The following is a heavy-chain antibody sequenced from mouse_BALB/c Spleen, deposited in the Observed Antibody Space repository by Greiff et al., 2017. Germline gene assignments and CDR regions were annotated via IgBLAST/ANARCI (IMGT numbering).Heavy chain of an antibody. D-gene: IGHD2-10*01. CDR1: GYTFSSYW. Sequence: QVQLQQSGAELMKPGASVKISCKATGYTFSSYWIEWVKQRPGHGLEWIGEILPGSGSTNYNEKFKGKATFTADTSSNTAYMQLSSLTSEDSAVYYCASPSYYPFAYWGQGTLVTVSA. CDR3: ASPSYYPFAY. V-gene: IGHV1-9*01. J-gene: IGHJ3*01. CDR2: ILPGSGST.